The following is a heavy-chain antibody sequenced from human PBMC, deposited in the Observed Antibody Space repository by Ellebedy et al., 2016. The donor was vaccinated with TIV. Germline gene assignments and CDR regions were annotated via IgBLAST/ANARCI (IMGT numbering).Heavy chain of an antibody. CDR3: ARRARYGEYAVQVNPWFDP. V-gene: IGHV3-7*01. D-gene: IGHD4-17*01. Sequence: GESLKISCAASGFNFSSYWMTSVRQAPGKGLEWLAKIRQEGHEIYSVESVKGRFTISRDNAKNSLFLQMNSLRVEDTAVYYCARRARYGEYAVQVNPWFDPWGQGTLVTVSS. CDR2: IRQEGHEI. CDR1: GFNFSSYW. J-gene: IGHJ5*02.